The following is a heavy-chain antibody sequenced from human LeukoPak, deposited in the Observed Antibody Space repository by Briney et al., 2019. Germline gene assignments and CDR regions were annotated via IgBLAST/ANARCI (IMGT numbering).Heavy chain of an antibody. D-gene: IGHD2-2*03. Sequence: GGSLRLSCAASGFTFSSYTMPWVRQAPGKGLEWVAVISFDGSDRSYADSVKGRFTISRDNSKNTLYVQMDSLRTEDTAVYYCARDGYCGSTACYGWFDPWGQGTLVTVSS. CDR3: ARDGYCGSTACYGWFDP. J-gene: IGHJ5*02. CDR2: ISFDGSDR. V-gene: IGHV3-30*04. CDR1: GFTFSSYT.